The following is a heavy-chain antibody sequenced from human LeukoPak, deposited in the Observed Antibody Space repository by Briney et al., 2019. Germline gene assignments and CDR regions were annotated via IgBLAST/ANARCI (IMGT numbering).Heavy chain of an antibody. V-gene: IGHV3-7*01. CDR2: IKQDGSEK. D-gene: IGHD1-26*01. CDR1: GFTFSTYW. J-gene: IGHJ3*02. Sequence: PGGSLRLSCAASGFTFSTYWMSWVRQAPGKGLEWVANIKQDGSEKYYVDSVKGRFTISRDNAENSLYLQMNSLRAEDTAVYYCASDFRGTYFEADAFDIWGQGTMVTVSS. CDR3: ASDFRGTYFEADAFDI.